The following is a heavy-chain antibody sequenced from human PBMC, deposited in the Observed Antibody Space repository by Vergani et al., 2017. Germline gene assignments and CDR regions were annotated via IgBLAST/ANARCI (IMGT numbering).Heavy chain of an antibody. J-gene: IGHJ6*03. V-gene: IGHV4-34*01. CDR3: ARGLAAAGYYMDV. CDR2: INHSGST. Sequence: QVQLQQWGAGLLKPSETLSLTCAVYGGSFSGYYWSWIRQPPGKGLEWIGEINHSGSTNYNPSLKSRVTISVDTSKNHFSLKLSSVTAADTAVYYCARGLAAAGYYMDVWGKGTTVTVSS. D-gene: IGHD6-13*01. CDR1: GGSFSGYY.